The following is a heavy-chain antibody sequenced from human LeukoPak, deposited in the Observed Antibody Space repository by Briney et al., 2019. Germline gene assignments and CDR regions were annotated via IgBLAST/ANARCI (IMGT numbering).Heavy chain of an antibody. J-gene: IGHJ4*02. CDR3: ARGSYLLRFLESGGYFDY. D-gene: IGHD3-3*01. Sequence: SETLSLTCTVSGGSISSSSYYWGWIRQPPGKGLEWIGSIYYSGSTYYNPSLKSRDTISVDTSKNQFSLKLSSVTAADTAVYYCARGSYLLRFLESGGYFDYWGQGTLVTVSS. CDR2: IYYSGST. CDR1: GGSISSSSYY. V-gene: IGHV4-39*01.